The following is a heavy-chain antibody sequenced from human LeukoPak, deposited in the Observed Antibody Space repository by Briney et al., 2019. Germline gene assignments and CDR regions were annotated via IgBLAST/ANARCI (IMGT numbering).Heavy chain of an antibody. V-gene: IGHV5-51*01. CDR3: ARQEYCSGGSCYTWFDP. D-gene: IGHD2-15*01. CDR1: GYSITNYW. J-gene: IGHJ5*02. Sequence: GESLKISCKGSGYSITNYWIAWVRQMPGKGLEWMGIIYPADSDIRYSPSFQGQVAISADKSISTAYLQWSSLKASYTAMYYCARQEYCSGGSCYTWFDPWGQGTLVTVSS. CDR2: IYPADSDI.